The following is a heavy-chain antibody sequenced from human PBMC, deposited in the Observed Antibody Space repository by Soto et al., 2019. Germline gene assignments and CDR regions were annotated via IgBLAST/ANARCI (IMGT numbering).Heavy chain of an antibody. Sequence: ASVKVSCKASGYTFTGYYMHWVRQAPGQGLEWMGWINPNSGGTNYAQKFQGWVTMTRDTSISTAYMELSRLRSDDTAVYYCARVYGTEKSDAFDIWGQGTMVTVSS. V-gene: IGHV1-2*04. J-gene: IGHJ3*02. CDR3: ARVYGTEKSDAFDI. D-gene: IGHD4-17*01. CDR1: GYTFTGYY. CDR2: INPNSGGT.